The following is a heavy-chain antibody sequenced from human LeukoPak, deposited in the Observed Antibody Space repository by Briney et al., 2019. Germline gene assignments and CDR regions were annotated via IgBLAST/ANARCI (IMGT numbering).Heavy chain of an antibody. J-gene: IGHJ4*02. CDR2: ISGSGGST. D-gene: IGHD3-3*01. V-gene: IGHV3-23*01. CDR1: GFTFSSYA. CDR3: AKALDPYYDFWSGYPDH. Sequence: QPGGSLRLSCAASGFTFSSYAMSWVRQAPGKGLEWVSAISGSGGSTYYADSVKGRFTISRDNSKNTLYLQMNSLRAEDTAVYYCAKALDPYYDFWSGYPDHWGQGTLVTVSS.